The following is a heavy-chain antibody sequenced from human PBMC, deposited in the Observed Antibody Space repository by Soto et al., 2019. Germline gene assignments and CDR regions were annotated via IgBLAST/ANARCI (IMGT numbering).Heavy chain of an antibody. CDR1: GDSVSSNSAA. V-gene: IGHV6-1*01. CDR3: ARDRGLNYDFWGVYYGLGPADSGVAFDI. D-gene: IGHD3-3*01. Sequence: PSQTLSLTCAISGDSVSSNSAAWNWIRQSPSRGLEWLGRTYYRSKWYNDYAVSVKSRITINPDTSKNQFSLQLNFVTPEDTAVYYCARDRGLNYDFWGVYYGLGPADSGVAFDIGAKGKRVPVSS. J-gene: IGHJ3*02. CDR2: TYYRSKWYN.